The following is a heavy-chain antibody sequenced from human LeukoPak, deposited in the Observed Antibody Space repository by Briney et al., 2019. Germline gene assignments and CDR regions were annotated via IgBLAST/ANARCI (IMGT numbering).Heavy chain of an antibody. CDR2: ISGSGGST. Sequence: GGSLRLSCAASGFTFSSYAMSWVRQAPGKGLEWVSAISGSGGSTYYADSVKGRFTISRDNSKNTLYLQMNSLRAEDTAVYYCAKDVVLGLERSGGFDYWGQGTLVTVSS. D-gene: IGHD3/OR15-3a*01. CDR1: GFTFSSYA. CDR3: AKDVVLGLERSGGFDY. J-gene: IGHJ4*02. V-gene: IGHV3-23*01.